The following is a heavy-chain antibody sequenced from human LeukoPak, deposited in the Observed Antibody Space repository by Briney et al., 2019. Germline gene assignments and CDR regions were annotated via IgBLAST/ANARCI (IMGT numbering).Heavy chain of an antibody. V-gene: IGHV1-18*01. D-gene: IGHD3-22*01. CDR2: ISGYNGNT. Sequence: ASVKLSCKASDYTFSSYGISWARQAPGQGLEWMGWISGYNGNTKYAQNLQGRVTMTTDTSTTTAYMELRSLRSDDTAVYYCARGRYYDSGGYDEAFDIWGQRTAVTVSS. J-gene: IGHJ3*02. CDR3: ARGRYYDSGGYDEAFDI. CDR1: DYTFSSYG.